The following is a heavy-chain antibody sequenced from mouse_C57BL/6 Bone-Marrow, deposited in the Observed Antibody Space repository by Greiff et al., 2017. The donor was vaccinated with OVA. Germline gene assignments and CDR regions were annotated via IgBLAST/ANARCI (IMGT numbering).Heavy chain of an antibody. CDR2: IYPRDGST. CDR1: GYTFTSYD. CDR3: ARPYYSNYGPRYAMDY. V-gene: IGHV1-85*01. J-gene: IGHJ4*01. Sequence: QVQLQQSGPELVKPGASVKLSCKASGYTFTSYDINWVKQRPGQGLEWIGWIYPRDGSTKYNEKFKGKATLTVDTSSSTAYMELQSLTSEDSAVYFCARPYYSNYGPRYAMDYWGQGTSVTVSS. D-gene: IGHD2-5*01.